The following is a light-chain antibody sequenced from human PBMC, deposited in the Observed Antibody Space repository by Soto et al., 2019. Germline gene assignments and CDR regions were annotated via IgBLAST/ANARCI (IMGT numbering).Light chain of an antibody. CDR3: LQSNKWPLT. V-gene: IGKV3-15*01. CDR2: GAS. Sequence: EVVMTQFPATLSVSQGERATLSCRASQSVGSNLAWYQQNSGKAPRLLIYGASTRATGLAARFSGSGSGTEFTLPISSLQSADFAVYYCLQSNKWPLTFGQGTKVDIK. CDR1: QSVGSN. J-gene: IGKJ1*01.